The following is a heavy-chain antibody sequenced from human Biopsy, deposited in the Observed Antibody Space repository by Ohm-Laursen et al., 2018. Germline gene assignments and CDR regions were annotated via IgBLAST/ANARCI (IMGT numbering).Heavy chain of an antibody. V-gene: IGHV4-59*02. D-gene: IGHD4-11*01. CDR2: IYYSVMT. J-gene: IGHJ6*02. CDR3: ARDSGILNYGNFKYYHYYGMDV. CDR1: GDSVTKYY. Sequence: SETLSLTCSVSGDSVTKYYWSWIRQPPGKGLEWIGHIYYSVMTNYNPSLQSRVSISVDTSRNQVSLTLRSVTAADTAVCYCARDSGILNYGNFKYYHYYGMDVWGQGTKVTVSS.